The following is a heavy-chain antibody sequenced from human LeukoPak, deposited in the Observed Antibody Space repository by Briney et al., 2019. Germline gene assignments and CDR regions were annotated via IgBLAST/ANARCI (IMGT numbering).Heavy chain of an antibody. CDR2: LSYDGSDK. V-gene: IGHV3-30-3*01. CDR1: GFTFSRYA. CDR3: ASVRGHSSADGMDV. D-gene: IGHD3-22*01. J-gene: IGHJ6*02. Sequence: PGGSLRLSCAASGFTFSRYAMHWVRQAPGKGLEWVAGLSYDGSDKFHADSVKGRSTISRDNSKNTLYLQMNSLRGEDMAVYYCASVRGHSSADGMDVWGQGTTVTVSS.